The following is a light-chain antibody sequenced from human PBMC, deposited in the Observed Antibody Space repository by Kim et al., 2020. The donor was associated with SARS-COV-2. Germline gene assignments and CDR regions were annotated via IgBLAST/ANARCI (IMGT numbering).Light chain of an antibody. Sequence: SASVGDKVTITCGASQGIGNSLAWYQQKPGKAPRLLLYATSKLQSTVPSRVSGSRSGADYTLTIHSLPPEDFATYYCQQYYIAPWTFGQGTKVEI. CDR2: ATS. CDR1: QGIGNS. V-gene: IGKV1-NL1*01. CDR3: QQYYIAPWT. J-gene: IGKJ1*01.